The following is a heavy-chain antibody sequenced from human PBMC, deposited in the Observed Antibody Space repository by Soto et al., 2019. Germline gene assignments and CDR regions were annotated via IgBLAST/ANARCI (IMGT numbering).Heavy chain of an antibody. Sequence: QVQLVESGGGVVQPGRSLRLSCAASGFTFSSYGLHWLRQAPRKRLEWVAVTSYDGSNKYYPDSVKGPFTISRDNSKNALYLQMNSLRAEDTAVYYCAKIAAGVHQAQYYCDYWGQGTLVTVSS. CDR1: GFTFSSYG. J-gene: IGHJ4*02. V-gene: IGHV3-30*18. CDR3: AKIAAGVHQAQYYCDY. CDR2: TSYDGSNK. D-gene: IGHD6-25*01.